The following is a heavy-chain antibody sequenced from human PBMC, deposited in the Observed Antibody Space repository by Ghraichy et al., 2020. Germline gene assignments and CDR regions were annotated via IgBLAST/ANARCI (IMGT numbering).Heavy chain of an antibody. CDR3: ARAPGITGTTSQENYGMDV. CDR2: IYYSGGRT. CDR1: GFSVSTHY. Sequence: GGSLRLSCAASGFSVSTHYMSWVRQAPGKGLEYVSVIYYSGGRTFYADSVQGRFTISRDHSKNTLFLQMNSLRAEDTAVYYCARAPGITGTTSQENYGMDVWGQGTTVTVSS. J-gene: IGHJ6*02. D-gene: IGHD1-7*01. V-gene: IGHV3-66*01.